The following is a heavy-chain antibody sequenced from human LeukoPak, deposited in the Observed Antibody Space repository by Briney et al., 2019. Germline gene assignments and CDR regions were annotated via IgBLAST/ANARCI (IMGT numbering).Heavy chain of an antibody. J-gene: IGHJ4*02. CDR1: GASISSSTYY. Sequence: SETLSLTCTVSGASISSSTYYWGWIRQPPGKGLEWIGSNTFYNPSLKSRVTISVDTSKNQFSLKLSSVTAADTAVYYCARDQDYYGSGSYGPDYWGQGTLVTVSS. CDR3: ARDQDYYGSGSYGPDY. D-gene: IGHD3-10*01. CDR2: NT. V-gene: IGHV4-39*07.